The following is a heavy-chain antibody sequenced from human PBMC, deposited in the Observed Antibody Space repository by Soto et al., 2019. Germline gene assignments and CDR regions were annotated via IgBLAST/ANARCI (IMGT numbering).Heavy chain of an antibody. CDR2: IYYSGST. V-gene: IGHV4-59*01. J-gene: IGHJ4*02. Sequence: SETLSLTCTVSGGSISSYYWSWIRQPPGKGLEWIGYIYYSGSTNYNPSIKSRVNISVDTSKNQFSLKLSSVTAADTAVYYCAREYDILTGIDYWGQGTLVTVSS. CDR1: GGSISSYY. D-gene: IGHD3-9*01. CDR3: AREYDILTGIDY.